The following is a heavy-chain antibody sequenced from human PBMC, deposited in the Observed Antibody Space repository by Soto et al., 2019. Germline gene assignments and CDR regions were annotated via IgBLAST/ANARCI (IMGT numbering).Heavy chain of an antibody. V-gene: IGHV1-46*02. J-gene: IGHJ5*02. CDR2: ITPSSGST. CDR3: ARDLVPIWNYVGLAPGAQHWFDP. D-gene: IGHD1-7*01. CDR1: GYTFNNYF. Sequence: QVQLVQSGAEVRKPGASVKVSCKASGYTFNNYFMHWVRQAPAQGLEWMGVITPSSGSTTYAQRFQGRLTMTRDTSTSTIYMELRSLRSEDTAVYFCARDLVPIWNYVGLAPGAQHWFDPWGQRTLVTVSS.